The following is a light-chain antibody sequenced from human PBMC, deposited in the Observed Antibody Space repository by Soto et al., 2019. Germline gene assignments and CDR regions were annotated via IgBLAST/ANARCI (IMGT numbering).Light chain of an antibody. CDR2: EVS. Sequence: QSVLTQPASVSGSPGQSITISCTGTSSDIGDYDYVSWYQQHPGKAPKLLISEVSNRPSGVSNRFSGSKSGNTASLTISGLQADDEADYYCNSYASGNARVFGTGTKVTVL. CDR1: SSDIGDYDY. V-gene: IGLV2-14*01. CDR3: NSYASGNARV. J-gene: IGLJ1*01.